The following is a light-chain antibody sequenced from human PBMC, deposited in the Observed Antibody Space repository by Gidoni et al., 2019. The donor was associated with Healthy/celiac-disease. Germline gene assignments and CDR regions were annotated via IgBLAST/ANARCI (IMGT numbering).Light chain of an antibody. CDR1: QSISSY. CDR3: QQSYSTPR. Sequence: DIQLTQSPSSLSASVGDRVTITCRASQSISSYLNWYQQKPGKAPKLLTYAASSLQSGVPSRFRGSGSGTDFTLTISSLQTEDFATYYCQQSYSTPRFGGGTKVEIK. CDR2: AAS. J-gene: IGKJ4*01. V-gene: IGKV1-39*01.